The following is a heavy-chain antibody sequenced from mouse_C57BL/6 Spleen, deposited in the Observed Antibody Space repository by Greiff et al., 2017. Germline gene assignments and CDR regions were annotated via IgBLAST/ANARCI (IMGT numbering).Heavy chain of an antibody. Sequence: EVQLQQSGPELVQPRASVKISCKASGYSFTGYYMNWVKQSPEKSLEWIGEINPSTGGTTYNQKFKAKATLTVDKSSSTAYMQLKSLTSEDSAVYYCALDSSGYDYWGQGTTLTVSS. CDR1: GYSFTGYY. V-gene: IGHV1-42*01. J-gene: IGHJ2*01. CDR3: ALDSSGYDY. CDR2: INPSTGGT. D-gene: IGHD3-2*02.